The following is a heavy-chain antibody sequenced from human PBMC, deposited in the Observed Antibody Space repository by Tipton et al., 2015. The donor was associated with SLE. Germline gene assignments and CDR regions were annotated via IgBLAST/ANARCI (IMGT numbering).Heavy chain of an antibody. J-gene: IGHJ4*02. Sequence: TLSLTCTVSGYSISSDYFWGWIRQPPGRGLEWIGSIYHSGSTYYKSSLKSRVSISVDTSKNQFSLKLTSVTAADTAVYYCARKIFGVAFYFDYWGQGTLVTVSS. CDR3: ARKIFGVAFYFDY. CDR2: IYHSGST. D-gene: IGHD3-3*01. V-gene: IGHV4-38-2*02. CDR1: GYSISSDYF.